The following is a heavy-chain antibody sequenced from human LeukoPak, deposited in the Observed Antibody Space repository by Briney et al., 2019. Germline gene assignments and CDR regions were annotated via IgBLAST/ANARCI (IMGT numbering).Heavy chain of an antibody. J-gene: IGHJ4*02. CDR3: VKVRQEPDY. CDR2: ISSRSGST. V-gene: IGHV3-23*01. D-gene: IGHD1-26*01. CDR1: GFTFSSYA. Sequence: GGSLRLSCAASGFTFSSYAMSWVRQAPGKGLEWVSTISSRSGSTSYGDSVKGRFTISRDNSKNTLYLHMNSLRAEDTAVYYCVKVRQEPDYWGQGTLVTVSS.